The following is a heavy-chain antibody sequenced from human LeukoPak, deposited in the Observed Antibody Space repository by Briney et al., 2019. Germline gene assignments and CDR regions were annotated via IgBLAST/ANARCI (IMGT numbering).Heavy chain of an antibody. CDR1: GYTFTGYY. Sequence: ASVKVSCKAAGYTFTGYYMHSVRQAPGQGLRWRGWFKPNSGGTNYAQKFQGRVTMTRDTSISTAYMELSRLRSDDTAVYYCARYPRVVVVPAAGGNFDYWGQGTLVTVSS. J-gene: IGHJ4*02. CDR2: FKPNSGGT. V-gene: IGHV1-2*02. D-gene: IGHD2-2*01. CDR3: ARYPRVVVVPAAGGNFDY.